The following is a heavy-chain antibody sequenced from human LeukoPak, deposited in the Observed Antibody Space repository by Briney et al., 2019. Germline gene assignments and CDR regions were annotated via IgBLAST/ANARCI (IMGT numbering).Heavy chain of an antibody. CDR2: ISSSSNYI. CDR1: GFTFSSYS. V-gene: IGHV3-21*01. J-gene: IGHJ1*01. Sequence: PGGSLRLSCAASGFTFSSYSMNWVRQAPGKGLEWVSSISSSSNYIYYADSVKGRFTISRDNAKNSLYLQMNSLRAGDTAVYYCARALKYDSDSGNEYYEYFQHWGQGTLVTVSS. D-gene: IGHD3-22*01. CDR3: ARALKYDSDSGNEYYEYFQH.